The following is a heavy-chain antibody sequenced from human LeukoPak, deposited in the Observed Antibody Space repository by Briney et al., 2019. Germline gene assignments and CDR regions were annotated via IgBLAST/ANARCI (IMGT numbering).Heavy chain of an antibody. CDR1: GFKFSDYA. CDR3: AREVVATRFDN. Sequence: GGSLRLSCAASGFKFSDYAMTWVRQAPGKGLEWVSFIHRSGATTYYADSVKGRFTISRDNVKNTIDLQMSSLRVEDTAVYYCAREVVATRFDNWGQGTLVTVSP. J-gene: IGHJ4*02. V-gene: IGHV3-23*01. CDR2: IHRSGATT. D-gene: IGHD5-12*01.